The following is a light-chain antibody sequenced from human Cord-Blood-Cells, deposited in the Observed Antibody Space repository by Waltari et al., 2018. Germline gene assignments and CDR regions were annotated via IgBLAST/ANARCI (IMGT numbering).Light chain of an antibody. Sequence: QSALTQPASVSGSPGQSLTISCPGTSSDVGGSNYVSWYQQHPGKAPKLMIYDVSNRPSGASNRFSGSKSGNTASLTISGLQAEDEADYYCSSYTSSSTLVVFGGGTKLTVL. CDR2: DVS. CDR1: SSDVGGSNY. V-gene: IGLV2-14*01. J-gene: IGLJ2*01. CDR3: SSYTSSSTLVV.